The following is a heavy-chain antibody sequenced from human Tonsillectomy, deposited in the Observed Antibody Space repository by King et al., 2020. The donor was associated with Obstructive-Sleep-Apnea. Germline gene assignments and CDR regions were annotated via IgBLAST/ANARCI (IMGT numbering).Heavy chain of an antibody. Sequence: VTLKESGPALVKPTQTLTLTCTFSGFSLSTSGMCVSWIRQPPGKALEWLARIDWDDDKYYSTSLKTRLTISKDTSKNQVVLTMTHMDPVDTATYYCARLRRHSYLGYYYYGMDVWGQGTTVTVSS. D-gene: IGHD5-18*01. J-gene: IGHJ6*02. CDR3: ARLRRHSYLGYYYYGMDV. CDR2: IDWDDDK. CDR1: GFSLSTSGMC. V-gene: IGHV2-70*11.